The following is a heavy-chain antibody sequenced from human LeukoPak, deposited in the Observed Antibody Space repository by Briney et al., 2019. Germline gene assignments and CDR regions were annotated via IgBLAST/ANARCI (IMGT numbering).Heavy chain of an antibody. V-gene: IGHV3-48*03. CDR2: ISSSGSTV. D-gene: IGHD5-18*01. CDR1: GFTFSSYE. J-gene: IGHJ4*02. CDR3: ASGCSYGLDY. Sequence: GGSLRLSCAASGFTFSSYEMKWVRQAPGKGLEWVSYISSSGSTVYYADSVKGRFTISRDNAKNSLYLQMNSLRAEDTAVYYCASGCSYGLDYWGQGTLVTVSS.